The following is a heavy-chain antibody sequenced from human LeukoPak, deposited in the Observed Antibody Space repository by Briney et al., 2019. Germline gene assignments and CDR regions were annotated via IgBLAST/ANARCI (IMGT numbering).Heavy chain of an antibody. D-gene: IGHD6-13*01. Sequence: SETLSLTCTVSGGSISSSSYYWGWIRQPPGKGLEWIGSIYYSGSTYYNPSLKSRVTISVDTSKNQFSLKLSSVTAADTAVYYCARGVSINGYSSSWYYPDAFDIWGQGTMVTVSS. CDR3: ARGVSINGYSSSWYYPDAFDI. CDR1: GGSISSSSYY. J-gene: IGHJ3*02. CDR2: IYYSGST. V-gene: IGHV4-39*01.